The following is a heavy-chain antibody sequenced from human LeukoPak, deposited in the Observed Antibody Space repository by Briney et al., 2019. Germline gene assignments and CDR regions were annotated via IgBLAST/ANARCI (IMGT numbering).Heavy chain of an antibody. J-gene: IGHJ4*02. CDR2: IVPIFGTA. D-gene: IGHD5-18*01. CDR3: AKTDTAMVYEYYFDY. CDR1: GGTFSSYA. Sequence: SVKVSCKASGGTFSSYAISWVRQAPGQGLEWMGGIVPIFGTANYAQKFQGRVTITADESTSTAYMELSSLRSEDTAVYYCAKTDTAMVYEYYFDYWGQGTLVTVSS. V-gene: IGHV1-69*13.